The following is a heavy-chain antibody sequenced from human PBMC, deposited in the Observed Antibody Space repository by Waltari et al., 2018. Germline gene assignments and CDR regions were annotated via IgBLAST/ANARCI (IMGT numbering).Heavy chain of an antibody. D-gene: IGHD6-19*01. J-gene: IGHJ3*02. CDR2: SIPSFGKA. CDR1: GGTFSSYA. Sequence: QVQLVQSGAEVKKPGSSVKVSCKASGGTFSSYAISWVRQAPGQGVEWMGGSIPSFGKANYAHKFQGRVTIPTDESTSTAYMELSSLRSEDTAVYYCARVYSSGWYDAFDIWGQGTMVTVSS. V-gene: IGHV1-69*05. CDR3: ARVYSSGWYDAFDI.